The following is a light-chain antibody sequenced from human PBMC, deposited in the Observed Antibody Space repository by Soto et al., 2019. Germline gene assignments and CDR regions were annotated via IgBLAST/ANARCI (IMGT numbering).Light chain of an antibody. CDR1: YSNIGSNT. CDR3: AAWDDSLNGRGV. Sequence: QAVVTQPPSASGTPGQRVTISCSGSYSNIGSNTVNWYQQFPGAAPKLLISTNNQRPSGVPDRFSGSKSGTSASLTITGLQSDDEAVYYCAAWDDSLNGRGVFGGGTKVTVL. J-gene: IGLJ3*02. V-gene: IGLV1-44*01. CDR2: TNN.